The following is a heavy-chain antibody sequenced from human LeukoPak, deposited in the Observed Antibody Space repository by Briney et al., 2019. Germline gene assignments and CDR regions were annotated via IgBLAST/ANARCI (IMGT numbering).Heavy chain of an antibody. Sequence: KTGGSLRLSCAASGFTFSSYAMSWVRQAPGNGLEWVSGITGSGGNTYYADSVKGRFTISRDNSKNTLYLQMSSLRAEDTAIYYCAKDTSTRWYSSTPLPGDYWGQGTLVTVSS. V-gene: IGHV3-23*01. CDR2: ITGSGGNT. CDR1: GFTFSSYA. CDR3: AKDTSTRWYSSTPLPGDY. D-gene: IGHD6-13*01. J-gene: IGHJ4*02.